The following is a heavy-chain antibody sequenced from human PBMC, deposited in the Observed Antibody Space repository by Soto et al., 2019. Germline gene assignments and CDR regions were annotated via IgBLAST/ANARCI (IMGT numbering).Heavy chain of an antibody. Sequence: GGSLRLSCAASGFTFSSYEMNWVRQAPGKGLEWVSYISSSGSTIYYADSVKGRFTISRDNAKNSLYLQMNSLRAEDTAVYYCAREAYYYDSSGYYYAFDIWGQGTMVTVSS. V-gene: IGHV3-48*03. D-gene: IGHD3-22*01. J-gene: IGHJ3*02. CDR2: ISSSGSTI. CDR1: GFTFSSYE. CDR3: AREAYYYDSSGYYYAFDI.